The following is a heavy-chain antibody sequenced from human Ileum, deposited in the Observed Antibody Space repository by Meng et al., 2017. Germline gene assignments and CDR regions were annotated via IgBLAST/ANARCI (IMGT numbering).Heavy chain of an antibody. V-gene: IGHV4-30-4*01. CDR3: ARERRHYYGSGSFDY. Sequence: QVQLQESGPGLVKPSQTLSLTRSLSGGSFSSDNYYWTWIRQTPGKGLEWIGLTYYNGSPFYNPSLRSRVTISVDTSKDQFSLKLTSVTAADTAVYYCARERRHYYGSGSFDYWGQGILVTVSS. CDR2: TYYNGSP. J-gene: IGHJ4*02. CDR1: GGSFSSDNYY. D-gene: IGHD3-10*01.